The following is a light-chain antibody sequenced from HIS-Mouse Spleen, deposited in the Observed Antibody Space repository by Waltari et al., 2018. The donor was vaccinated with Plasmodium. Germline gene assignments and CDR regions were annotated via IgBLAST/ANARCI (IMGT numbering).Light chain of an antibody. CDR3: YSTDSSGNHRV. CDR1: ALPKKY. Sequence: SYELTQPPSVSVSPGQTARITCSGDALPKKYAYWYPQKSGPAPVLVIYEDSKRPAGMPVSVSGSSSGKMATLTISGAQVEDEADYYCYSTDSSGNHRVFGEGTKLTVL. CDR2: EDS. V-gene: IGLV3-10*01. J-gene: IGLJ3*02.